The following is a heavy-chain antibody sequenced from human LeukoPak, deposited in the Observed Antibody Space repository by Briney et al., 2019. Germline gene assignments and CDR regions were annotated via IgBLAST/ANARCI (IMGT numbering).Heavy chain of an antibody. CDR1: GFTFNNYG. Sequence: PGGSLRLSCAASGFTFNNYGMTWVRQAPGKGLEWGSTISGTGSNIIYAASVMGRFTISRDNSKSTLCLQMNSLRAEDTAIYYCAKSFGSGSPTIYYFDYWGQGTLVTVSS. CDR2: ISGTGSNI. V-gene: IGHV3-23*01. CDR3: AKSFGSGSPTIYYFDY. J-gene: IGHJ4*02. D-gene: IGHD3-10*01.